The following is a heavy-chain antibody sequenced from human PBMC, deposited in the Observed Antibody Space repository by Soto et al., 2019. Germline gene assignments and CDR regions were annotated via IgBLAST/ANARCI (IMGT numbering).Heavy chain of an antibody. CDR3: ARWLARPGYYYYGMDV. D-gene: IGHD6-6*01. CDR2: IYHSGST. Sequence: SETLSLTCAVSGGSISSGGYSWSWIRQPPGKGLEWIGYIYHSGSTYYNPSLKSRVTISVDRSKNQFSLKLSSVTAADTAVYYCARWLARPGYYYYGMDVWGQGTTVTVSS. J-gene: IGHJ6*02. CDR1: GGSISSGGYS. V-gene: IGHV4-30-2*01.